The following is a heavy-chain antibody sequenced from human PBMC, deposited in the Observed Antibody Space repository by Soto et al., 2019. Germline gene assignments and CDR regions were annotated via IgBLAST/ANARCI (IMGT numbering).Heavy chain of an antibody. J-gene: IGHJ4*01. V-gene: IGHV4-59*08. CDR2: VTYNGRT. CDR3: VRQTSIGINNRHFDL. Sequence: SETLSLTCALSGDAINDDFFWSWIRQSPGKGLEWVGHVTYNGRTVYNPSFTSRITISLDTSKNQFSLSLKFVTAADTARYYCVRQTSIGINNRHFDLWGQGALVTVSS. CDR1: GDAINDDF.